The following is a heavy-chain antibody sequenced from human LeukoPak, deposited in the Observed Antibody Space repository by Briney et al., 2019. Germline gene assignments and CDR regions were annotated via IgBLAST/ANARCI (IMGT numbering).Heavy chain of an antibody. V-gene: IGHV1-69*05. J-gene: IGHJ4*02. Sequence: ASVKVSCKASGYTFTSCGISWVRQAPGQGLEWMGRIIPIFGTANYAQKFQGRVTITTDESTSTAYMELSSLRSEDTAVYYCARDGDDSIHWGQGTLVTVSS. CDR3: ARDGDDSIH. D-gene: IGHD5-24*01. CDR1: GYTFTSCG. CDR2: IIPIFGTA.